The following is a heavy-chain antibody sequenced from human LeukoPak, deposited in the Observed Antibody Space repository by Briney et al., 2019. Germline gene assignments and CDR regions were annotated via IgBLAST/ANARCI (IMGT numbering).Heavy chain of an antibody. V-gene: IGHV3-21*01. D-gene: IGHD3-9*01. CDR2: ISTCSSSK. CDR1: GLTFSSFG. J-gene: IGHJ4*02. Sequence: GGSLRLSCAASGLTFSSFGMHWVRQAPGKGLEWVSSISTCSSSKYYADSVKGRFTVSRDNAKNSLDLQMNSLRAEDTAVYYCARWDDLFLIDFWGQGTLVTVSS. CDR3: ARWDDLFLIDF.